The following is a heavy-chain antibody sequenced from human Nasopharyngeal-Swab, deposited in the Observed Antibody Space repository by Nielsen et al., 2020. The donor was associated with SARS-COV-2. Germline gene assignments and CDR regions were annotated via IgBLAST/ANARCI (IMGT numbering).Heavy chain of an antibody. D-gene: IGHD6-13*01. CDR1: GFTFSSYG. J-gene: IGHJ4*02. V-gene: IGHV3-33*01. CDR3: ARGGNIRGWYSSSPFDY. Sequence: GESLKISCAASGFTFSSYGMHWVRQAPGKGLEWVAVIWYDGSNKYYADSVKGRFTISRDNSKNTLYLQMNSLRADDTAVYYCARGGNIRGWYSSSPFDYWGQGTLVTVSS. CDR2: IWYDGSNK.